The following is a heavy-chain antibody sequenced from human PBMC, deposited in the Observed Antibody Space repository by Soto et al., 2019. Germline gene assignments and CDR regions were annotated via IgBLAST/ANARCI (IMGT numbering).Heavy chain of an antibody. CDR2: IYPEDSET. CDR3: TKGVVLSGYRDLRWVCSYSGRRSSDL. Sequence: GESLKISCKGSGYSFTNYWIGWVRQMPGKDLEWIGIIYPEDSETRYSPSFQGLVTISVDKSISTAYLQWNSLQASDTATYYCTKGVVLSGYRDLRWVCSYSGRRSSDL. D-gene: IGHD2-8*01. J-gene: IGHJ2*01. V-gene: IGHV5-51*01. CDR1: GYSFTNYW.